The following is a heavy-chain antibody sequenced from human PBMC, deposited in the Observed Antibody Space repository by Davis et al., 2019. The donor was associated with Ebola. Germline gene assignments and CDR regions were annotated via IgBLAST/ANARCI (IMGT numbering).Heavy chain of an antibody. V-gene: IGHV4-59*01. J-gene: IGHJ6*02. CDR1: GFTFSSYA. CDR3: ARVSNKYGMDV. CDR2: IYYSGST. D-gene: IGHD2/OR15-2a*01. Sequence: GSLRLSCAASGFTFSSYAMSWIRQPPGKGLEWIGYIYYSGSTNYNPSLKSRVTISVDTSKNQFSLKLSSVTAADTAVYYCARVSNKYGMDVWGQGTTVTVSS.